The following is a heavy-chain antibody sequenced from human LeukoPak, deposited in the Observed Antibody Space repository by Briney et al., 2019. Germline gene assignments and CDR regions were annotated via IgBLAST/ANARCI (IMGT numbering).Heavy chain of an antibody. J-gene: IGHJ6*02. D-gene: IGHD4-11*01. CDR3: ARYSNYVHYYYYGMDV. Sequence: PSETLSLTCAVYGGSFSGYYWSWIRQPPGKGLEWIGEINHSGSTNYNPSLKSRVTISVDTSKNQFSLKLSSVTAADTAVYYCARYSNYVHYYYYGMDVWGQGTTVTVSS. V-gene: IGHV4-34*01. CDR1: GGSFSGYY. CDR2: INHSGST.